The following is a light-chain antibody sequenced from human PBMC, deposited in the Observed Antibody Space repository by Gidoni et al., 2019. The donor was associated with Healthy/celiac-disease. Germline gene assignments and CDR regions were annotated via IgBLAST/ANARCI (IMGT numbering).Light chain of an antibody. V-gene: IGLV1-36*01. Sequence: QSVLTQPPSVSEAPRQRVAISCSGSRPNIGNNAVNWYQQPPGKAPKLLLYYDDLLPSGVSDRFSGSKSGTSASLAISGLQSEDEADYYCAAWDDSLNGPVFGGGTKLTVL. CDR3: AAWDDSLNGPV. J-gene: IGLJ2*01. CDR2: YDD. CDR1: RPNIGNNA.